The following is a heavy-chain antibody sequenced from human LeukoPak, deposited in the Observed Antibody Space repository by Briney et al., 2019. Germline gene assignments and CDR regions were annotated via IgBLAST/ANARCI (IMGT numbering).Heavy chain of an antibody. CDR1: GFTFSSYS. Sequence: GGPLRLSCAASGFTFSSYSMNWVRQAPGKGLEGVSSISSSSSYIYYADSVKGRFTISRDNAKNSLYLQMNSLRAEDTAVYYCAREGTYYYDSSGYTIDYWGQGTLVTVSS. D-gene: IGHD3-22*01. V-gene: IGHV3-21*01. CDR3: AREGTYYYDSSGYTIDY. J-gene: IGHJ4*02. CDR2: ISSSSSYI.